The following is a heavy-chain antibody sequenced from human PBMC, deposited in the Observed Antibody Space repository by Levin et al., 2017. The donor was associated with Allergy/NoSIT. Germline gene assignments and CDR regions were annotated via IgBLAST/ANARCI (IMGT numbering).Heavy chain of an antibody. J-gene: IGHJ4*02. D-gene: IGHD1-14*01. CDR1: SFTFSSYY. V-gene: IGHV3-7*04. CDR2: IKHDASEK. Sequence: GGSLRLSCAGSSFTFSSYYMGWVRQAPGKGLEWVANIKHDASEKYYVDSVKGRFTISRDNAKNSLYLQMDSLRAEDTAVYYCARYRREPPSDYFDYWGQGTLVTVSS. CDR3: ARYRREPPSDYFDY.